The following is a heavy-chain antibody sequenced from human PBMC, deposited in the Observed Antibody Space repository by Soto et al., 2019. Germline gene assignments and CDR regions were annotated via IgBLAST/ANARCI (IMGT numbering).Heavy chain of an antibody. J-gene: IGHJ4*02. Sequence: GGSLRLSCAASGFTYTRYSMNWGRQGPGKGLEWVSSISSTTNYIYYGDSMKGRFTISRDNAKNSLYLEMNSLRAEDTALYYCARDSQALTSHFDYWGQGTLVTVSS. CDR3: ARDSQALTSHFDY. V-gene: IGHV3-21*06. CDR1: GFTYTRYS. CDR2: ISSTTNYI.